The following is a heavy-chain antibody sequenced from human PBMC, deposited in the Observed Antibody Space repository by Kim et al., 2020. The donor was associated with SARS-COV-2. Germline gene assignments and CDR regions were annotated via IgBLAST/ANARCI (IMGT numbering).Heavy chain of an antibody. Sequence: ASVKVSCKASGYTFTSYGISWVRQAPGQGLEWMGWISAYNGNTNYAQKLQGRVTMTTDTSTSTAYMELRSLRSDDTAVYYCARGVSITITIESDAFDIWGQGTMVTVSS. CDR1: GYTFTSYG. J-gene: IGHJ3*02. D-gene: IGHD3-9*01. CDR3: ARGVSITITIESDAFDI. V-gene: IGHV1-18*04. CDR2: ISAYNGNT.